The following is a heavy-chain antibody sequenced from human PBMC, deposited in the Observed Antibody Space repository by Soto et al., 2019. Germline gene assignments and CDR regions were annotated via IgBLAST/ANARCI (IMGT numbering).Heavy chain of an antibody. V-gene: IGHV3-15*07. CDR2: IKSKTDGGTT. CDR1: GFTFSNAW. CDR3: TTDSASEMITFGGVIDY. Sequence: GGSLRLSCAASGFTFSNAWMNWVRQAPGKGLEWVGRIKSKTDGGTTDYPAPVKGRFTISRDDSKNTLYLQMNSLKTEDTAVYYCTTDSASEMITFGGVIDYWGQGTLVTVSS. D-gene: IGHD3-16*02. J-gene: IGHJ4*02.